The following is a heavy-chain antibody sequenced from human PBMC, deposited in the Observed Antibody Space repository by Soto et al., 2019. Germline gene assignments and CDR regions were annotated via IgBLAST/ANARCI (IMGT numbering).Heavy chain of an antibody. CDR3: ARVSRDSSGWPSEGADI. V-gene: IGHV3-74*01. CDR2: INNDGSRT. CDR1: GFTFSSYW. D-gene: IGHD6-19*01. Sequence: EVQLVESGGALVQPGGSLRLSCAASGFTFSSYWMYWVRQAPGKGLVWVSRINNDGSRTAYPDSVKGRFTISRDNARNTLYLQMNSLRAYDTAVYYCARVSRDSSGWPSEGADIGGKGTMVTVSS. J-gene: IGHJ3*02.